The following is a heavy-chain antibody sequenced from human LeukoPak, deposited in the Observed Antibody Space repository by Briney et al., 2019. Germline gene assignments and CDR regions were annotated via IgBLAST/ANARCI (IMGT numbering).Heavy chain of an antibody. CDR2: IIPIFGTA. CDR1: GGTFSSYA. J-gene: IGHJ4*02. Sequence: WDSVKVSCKASGGTFSSYAISWVRQAPGQGLEWMGGIIPIFGTANYAQKFQGRVTITTDESTSTAYTELSSLRSEDTAVYYCAREQTYYYDSSGYSTFDYWGQGTLVTVSS. D-gene: IGHD3-22*01. CDR3: AREQTYYYDSSGYSTFDY. V-gene: IGHV1-69*05.